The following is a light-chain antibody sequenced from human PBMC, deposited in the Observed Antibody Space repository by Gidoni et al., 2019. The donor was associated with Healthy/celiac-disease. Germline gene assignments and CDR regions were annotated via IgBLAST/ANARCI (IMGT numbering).Light chain of an antibody. J-gene: IGLJ2*01. CDR3: NSRDSSGNHVV. Sequence: SSELTQDPAVSVALGQTVRITCQGDSLRSYYESWYQQKPGQAPGLVIYGKNNRPSGIPDRFSGSSSGNTASLTITGAQAEDEADYYCNSRDSSGNHVVFGGGTKLTVL. CDR1: SLRSYY. V-gene: IGLV3-19*01. CDR2: GKN.